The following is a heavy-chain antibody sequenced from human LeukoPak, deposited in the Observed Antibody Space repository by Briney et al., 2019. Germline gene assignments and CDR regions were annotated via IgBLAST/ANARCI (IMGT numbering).Heavy chain of an antibody. CDR1: GFTFSSYA. CDR2: ISGSGGST. V-gene: IGHV3-23*01. Sequence: GGSLRLSCAASGFTFSSYAMSWVRQAPGKGLEWVSAISGSGGSTYYADSVKGRFTISRDNSKNTLYLQMNSLRAEDTAVYYCALHGNYYDSSGYDYWGQGTLVTVSS. D-gene: IGHD3-22*01. J-gene: IGHJ4*02. CDR3: ALHGNYYDSSGYDY.